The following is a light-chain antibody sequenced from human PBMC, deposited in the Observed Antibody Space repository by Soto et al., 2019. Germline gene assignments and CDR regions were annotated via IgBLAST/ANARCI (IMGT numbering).Light chain of an antibody. CDR1: SGINVGTSR. CDR2: YKSDSDK. CDR3: MIWHSSAVV. J-gene: IGLJ2*01. Sequence: QSVLTQPASLSASPGASASLTCTLRSGINVGTSRIYWYQQNPGGAPQYLLRYKSDSDKQQGSGLPSRFSGSNNASANEGIFLISGLESEDAADSYCMIWHSSAVVFGGGTKLTVL. V-gene: IGLV5-45*01.